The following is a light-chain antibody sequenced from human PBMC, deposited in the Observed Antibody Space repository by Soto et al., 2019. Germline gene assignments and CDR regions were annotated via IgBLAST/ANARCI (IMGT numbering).Light chain of an antibody. J-gene: IGLJ1*01. V-gene: IGLV2-14*01. CDR3: SSYTTSTTYV. CDR2: EVS. CDR1: SSDVGGYNY. Sequence: QSALTQPASVSGSPGQSITISWTGTSSDVGGYNYVSWHRLHPGKAPKLMVYEVSNRPSGVSNRYSGSKSGNTASLTISGLQAEDEADYYCSSYTTSTTYVFGTGTKVTVL.